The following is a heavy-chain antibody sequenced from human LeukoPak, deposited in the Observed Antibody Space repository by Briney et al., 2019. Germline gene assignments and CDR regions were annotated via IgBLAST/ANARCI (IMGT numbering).Heavy chain of an antibody. CDR2: IYSGGST. CDR3: ARDVAPGPSYYDILTGYFS. V-gene: IGHV3-53*01. CDR1: GFTVSSNY. J-gene: IGHJ1*01. Sequence: GGSLRLSCAASGFTVSSNYMSWVRQAPGKGLEWVSVIYSGGSTYYADSVKGRFTISRDNSKNTLYLQMNSLRAEDTAMYYCARDVAPGPSYYDILTGYFSWGQGTLVTVSS. D-gene: IGHD3-9*01.